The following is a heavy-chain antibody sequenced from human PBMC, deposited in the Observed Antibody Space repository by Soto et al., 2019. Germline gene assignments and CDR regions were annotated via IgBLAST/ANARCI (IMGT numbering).Heavy chain of an antibody. CDR2: IIPISGTA. J-gene: IGHJ6*02. CDR1: GGTFSSYA. D-gene: IGHD2-2*01. CDR3: ARSQGSSTSLEIYYYYYYGMDV. Sequence: SVKVSCKASGGTFSSYAISWVRQAPGQGLEWMGGIIPISGTANYAQRFQGRVTITADESTSTAYMELSSLRSEDTAVYYCARSQGSSTSLEIYYYYYYGMDVWGQGTTVTVSS. V-gene: IGHV1-69*13.